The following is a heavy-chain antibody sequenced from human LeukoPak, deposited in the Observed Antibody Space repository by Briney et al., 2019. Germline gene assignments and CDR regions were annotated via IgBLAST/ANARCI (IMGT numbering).Heavy chain of an antibody. J-gene: IGHJ4*02. Sequence: GGSLRLSCAASGFTFSTCAMSWVRQAPGKGLEWVSTISGGGRSTDYADSVKGRFTISGDNSKNTLYLQMNSLRAEDTAVYYCARERYFDYWGQGTLVTVSS. CDR1: GFTFSTCA. V-gene: IGHV3-23*01. CDR2: ISGGGRST. CDR3: ARERYFDY.